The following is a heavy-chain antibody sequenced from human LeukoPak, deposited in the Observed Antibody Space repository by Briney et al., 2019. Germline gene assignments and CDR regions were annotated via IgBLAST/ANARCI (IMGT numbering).Heavy chain of an antibody. J-gene: IGHJ4*02. Sequence: SVKVSCKASGGTFSSYAISWVRQAPGQGLEWMGGIIPIFGTANYAQKFQGRVTITADESTSTAYMELSSLRSEDTAVCYCASPGGHYYGSGSYYKFDYWGQGTLVTVSS. D-gene: IGHD3-10*01. CDR2: IIPIFGTA. CDR3: ASPGGHYYGSGSYYKFDY. V-gene: IGHV1-69*01. CDR1: GGTFSSYA.